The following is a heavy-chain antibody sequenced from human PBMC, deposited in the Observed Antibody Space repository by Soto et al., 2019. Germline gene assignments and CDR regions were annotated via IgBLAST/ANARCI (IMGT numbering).Heavy chain of an antibody. Sequence: GESLKISCKGSGYSFTGYWIGWVRQVPGKGLEWMGIIYTGDSDTRYSPSFQGQVTISADKSISTAYLQWSSLKASDTATYYCAIRGASQWLKFWGQGTLVTVSS. D-gene: IGHD6-19*01. CDR3: AIRGASQWLKF. J-gene: IGHJ4*02. CDR2: IYTGDSDT. CDR1: GYSFTGYW. V-gene: IGHV5-51*01.